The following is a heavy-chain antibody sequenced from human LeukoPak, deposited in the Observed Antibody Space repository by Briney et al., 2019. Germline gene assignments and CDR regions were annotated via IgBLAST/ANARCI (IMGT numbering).Heavy chain of an antibody. V-gene: IGHV4-34*01. CDR3: ARGRGPYGGNSVEYYFDY. D-gene: IGHD4-23*01. J-gene: IGHJ4*02. CDR2: INHSGST. Sequence: SETLSLTCAVYGGSFSGYYWSWIRQPPGKGLEWIGEINHSGSTNYNPSLKSRVTISVDTSKNQFSLKLSSVTAADTAVYYCARGRGPYGGNSVEYYFDYWGQGTLVTVSS. CDR1: GGSFSGYY.